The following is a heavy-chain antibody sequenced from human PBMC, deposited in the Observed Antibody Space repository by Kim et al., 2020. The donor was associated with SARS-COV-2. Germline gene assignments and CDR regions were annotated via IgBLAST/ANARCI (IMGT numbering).Heavy chain of an antibody. V-gene: IGHV4-39*01. CDR2: IYYSGST. J-gene: IGHJ6*01. CDR3: ARRLVGARGYYYYYYG. D-gene: IGHD1-26*01. Sequence: SETLSLTCTVSGGSISSSSYYWGWIRQPPGKGLEWIGSIYYSGSTYYNPSLKSRVTISVDTSKNQFSLKLSSVTAADTAVYYCARRLVGARGYYYYYYG. CDR1: GGSISSSSYY.